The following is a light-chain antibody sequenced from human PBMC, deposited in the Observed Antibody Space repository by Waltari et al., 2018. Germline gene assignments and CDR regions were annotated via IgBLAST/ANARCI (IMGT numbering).Light chain of an antibody. V-gene: IGKV1-5*03. CDR1: QSITNW. CDR3: QQYNNYVAT. Sequence: DIQMTQSPSTLSASIGDRVTITCRASQSITNWLVWYQQKPGKAPKLLIYKASTLESGVPSRFSGSGSGTEFTLTISSLQPDDFATYYCQQYNNYVATFGQGTKVEIK. CDR2: KAS. J-gene: IGKJ1*01.